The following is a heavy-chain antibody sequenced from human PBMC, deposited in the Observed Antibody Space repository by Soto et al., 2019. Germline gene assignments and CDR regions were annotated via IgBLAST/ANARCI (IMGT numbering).Heavy chain of an antibody. J-gene: IGHJ4*02. D-gene: IGHD3-10*01. CDR1: GFTFNDYD. CDR3: ARRAIPHGSRQFDFDH. V-gene: IGHV3-33*01. Sequence: GGSLRLSCAASGFTFNDYDMHWVRQAPGKGLEWVAAIWYDGSHKYYADSVKGRFTSSRDNSKNTVYLQMNSLRAEDTAVYYCARRAIPHGSRQFDFDHWGQGTIVTVYS. CDR2: IWYDGSHK.